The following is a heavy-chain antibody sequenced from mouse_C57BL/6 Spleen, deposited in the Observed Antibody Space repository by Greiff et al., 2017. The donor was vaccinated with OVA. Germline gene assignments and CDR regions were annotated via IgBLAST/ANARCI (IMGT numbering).Heavy chain of an antibody. D-gene: IGHD2-4*01. CDR3: ARDDYDYDEGVYDY. J-gene: IGHJ2*01. Sequence: EVKLVESGGGLVKPGGSLKLSCAASGFTFSSYAMSWVRQTPETRLEWVAPISDGGSYTYYPDNVKGRFTISSDNAKNNLYLQMSHLKSEDTAMYYCARDDYDYDEGVYDYWGQGTTLTVSS. CDR2: ISDGGSYT. V-gene: IGHV5-4*01. CDR1: GFTFSSYA.